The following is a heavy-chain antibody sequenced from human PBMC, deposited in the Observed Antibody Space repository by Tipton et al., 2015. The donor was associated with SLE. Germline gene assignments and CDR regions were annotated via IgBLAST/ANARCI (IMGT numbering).Heavy chain of an antibody. J-gene: IGHJ4*02. D-gene: IGHD1-26*01. CDR1: GGSISSGGYS. CDR3: AREGRSGSYWGYFDH. Sequence: LRLSCAVSGGSISSGGYSWSWIRQPPGKGLEWIGYIYHSGSTYYNPSLKSRVTISVDTSKNQFSLKLSSVTAADTAVYYCAREGRSGSYWGYFDHWGQGTLVTVSS. V-gene: IGHV4-30-2*01. CDR2: IYHSGST.